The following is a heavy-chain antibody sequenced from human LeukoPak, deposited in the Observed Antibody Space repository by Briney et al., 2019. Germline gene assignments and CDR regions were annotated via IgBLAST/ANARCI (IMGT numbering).Heavy chain of an antibody. J-gene: IGHJ3*02. CDR2: IIPMFGTP. V-gene: IGHV1-69*13. Sequence: ASVKVSCKASGVIFSSYAITWVRQAPGQGLEWMGGIIPMFGTPNYAQKFQGRVTITADESTNTAYMELSSLTYEDTAMYYCARDGDTAMVSFYDIWGQGTKVTVPS. CDR3: ARDGDTAMVSFYDI. D-gene: IGHD5-18*01. CDR1: GVIFSSYA.